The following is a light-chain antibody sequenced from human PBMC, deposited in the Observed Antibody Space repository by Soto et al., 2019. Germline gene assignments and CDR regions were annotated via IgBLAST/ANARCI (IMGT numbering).Light chain of an antibody. Sequence: DIQMTQSPSSLSASVGDRVTITCRASQAIGTYLYWYQHKPGKAPKLLIYSASGLQSGAPSRLSGSRSGTDVSLTISSLQPEDFATYYCLQSYSSLETFGLGTRVDIK. CDR3: LQSYSSLET. V-gene: IGKV1-39*01. CDR2: SAS. CDR1: QAIGTY. J-gene: IGKJ3*01.